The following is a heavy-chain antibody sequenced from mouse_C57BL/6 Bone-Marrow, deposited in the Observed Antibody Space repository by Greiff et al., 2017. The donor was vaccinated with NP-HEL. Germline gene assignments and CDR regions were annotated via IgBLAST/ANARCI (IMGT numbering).Heavy chain of an antibody. D-gene: IGHD1-1*01. CDR2: IYPGDGDT. CDR3: ARGGYYGSSY. J-gene: IGHJ2*01. CDR1: GYAFSSSW. Sequence: VQVVESGPELVKPGASVKISCKASGYAFSSSWMNWVKQRPGKGLEWIGRIYPGDGDTNYNGKFKGKATLTADKSSSTAYMQLSSLTSEDSAVYFCARGGYYGSSYWGQGTTLTVSS. V-gene: IGHV1-82*01.